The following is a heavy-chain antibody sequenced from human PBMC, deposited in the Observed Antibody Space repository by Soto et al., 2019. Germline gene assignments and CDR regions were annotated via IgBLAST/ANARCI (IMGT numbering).Heavy chain of an antibody. D-gene: IGHD2-2*01. Sequence: ASVKVSCKASGYTFTSYYMHWVRQAPGQGLEWMGKINPSGGSTSYAQKFQGRVTMTRDTSTSKVNMEQSSLRSEDTAVYYCAREEYQLTDIPNWFDPWGQGTLVTVSS. J-gene: IGHJ5*02. CDR2: INPSGGST. CDR1: GYTFTSYY. V-gene: IGHV1-46*03. CDR3: AREEYQLTDIPNWFDP.